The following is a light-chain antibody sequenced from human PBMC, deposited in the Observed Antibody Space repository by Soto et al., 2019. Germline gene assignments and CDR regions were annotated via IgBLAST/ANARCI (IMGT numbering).Light chain of an antibody. CDR3: ASYTTTGTVL. J-gene: IGLJ2*01. CDR1: TSDVGGYNS. CDR2: EVT. V-gene: IGLV2-14*01. Sequence: QSALTQPASVSGSPGQSITISCTGTTSDVGGYNSVSWFQNQPDKAPKLIIYEVTLRPSGVSDRFSGSKSGNTASLTISGLQTEDEADYYCASYTTTGTVLFGGGTKVTVL.